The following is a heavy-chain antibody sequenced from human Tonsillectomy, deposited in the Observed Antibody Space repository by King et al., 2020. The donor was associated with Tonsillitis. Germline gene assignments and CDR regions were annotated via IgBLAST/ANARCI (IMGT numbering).Heavy chain of an antibody. Sequence: QLQESGPGLVKPSETLSLTCTVSGGSISSSSYYWDWIRQPPGKGLEWIGSIYYSGSTFYNPSLKARVTISVDTSKNQFSLKVNSVTAADTAVYYCAGPRWGMARADSYYSGMDVWGPGTTVTVSS. D-gene: IGHD6-19*01. CDR3: AGPRWGMARADSYYSGMDV. J-gene: IGHJ6*02. CDR2: IYYSGST. V-gene: IGHV4-39*01. CDR1: GGSISSSSYY.